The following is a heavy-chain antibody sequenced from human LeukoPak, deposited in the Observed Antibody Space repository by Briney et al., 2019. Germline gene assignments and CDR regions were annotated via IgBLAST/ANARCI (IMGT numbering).Heavy chain of an antibody. D-gene: IGHD3-9*01. CDR2: ITNSGTTI. J-gene: IGHJ1*01. CDR1: GFTFSTYS. V-gene: IGHV3-48*04. Sequence: GGSLRLSCAASGFTFSTYSMNWVRQAPGKGLEWVSYITNSGTTIYYADSVKGRFTISRDNAKNSLYLQMNSLRAEDTAVYYCARDGHYDILTGYFQDWGQGTLVTVSS. CDR3: ARDGHYDILTGYFQD.